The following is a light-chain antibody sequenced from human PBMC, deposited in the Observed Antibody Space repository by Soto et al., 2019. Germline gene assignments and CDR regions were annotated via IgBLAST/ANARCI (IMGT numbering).Light chain of an antibody. Sequence: EIVLTQSPGTLSLSPGERATLSCRASQSISSSYLAWYQPKPGQAPRLLIYAASSRATGIPDRFGGSGSGTDFPLTISRLEPEDFAVYYCEQYGSSSYTFGQGTQLESK. CDR2: AAS. CDR3: EQYGSSSYT. V-gene: IGKV3-20*01. J-gene: IGKJ2*01. CDR1: QSISSSY.